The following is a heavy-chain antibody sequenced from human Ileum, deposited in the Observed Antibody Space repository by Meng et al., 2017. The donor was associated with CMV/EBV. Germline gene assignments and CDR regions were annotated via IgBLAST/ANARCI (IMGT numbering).Heavy chain of an antibody. CDR2: ISSSGSI. D-gene: IGHD6-19*01. CDR3: ARAEADTGNFEY. V-gene: IGHV4-4*07. J-gene: IGHJ4*02. CDR1: DGSISYYY. Sequence: VPLEESGPGLVKPSETLSLTCTVTDGSISYYYWSWIRQSADKGLEWIGRISSSGSINYNPSLESRLTLSVDTSKKQLSLKLSSVTAADTAVYYCARAEADTGNFEYWGQGTLVTVSS.